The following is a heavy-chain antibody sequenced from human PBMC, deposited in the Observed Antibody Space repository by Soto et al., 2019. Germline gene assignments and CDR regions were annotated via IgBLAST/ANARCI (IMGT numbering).Heavy chain of an antibody. CDR1: GYTXTSYG. J-gene: IGHJ3*02. CDR2: ISAYNGNT. D-gene: IGHD4-17*01. Sequence: ASVKVSCKASGYTXTSYGISWVRQAPGQGLEWMGWISAYNGNTNYAQKLQGRVTMTTDTSTSTAYMELRSLRSDDTAVYYCARDVDYGDYDAFDIWGQGTMVTVSS. CDR3: ARDVDYGDYDAFDI. V-gene: IGHV1-18*01.